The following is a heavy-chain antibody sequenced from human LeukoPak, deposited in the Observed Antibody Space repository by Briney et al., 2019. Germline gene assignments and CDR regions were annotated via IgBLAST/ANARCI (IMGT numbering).Heavy chain of an antibody. CDR1: GYTFTNYA. CDR3: ATGILTYDILTGASYYYYYMDV. V-gene: IGHV7-4-1*02. CDR2: INTNTGNP. D-gene: IGHD3-9*01. Sequence: ASVKVSCKASGYTFTNYAMNWVRQAPGQGLEWMGWINTNTGNPTYAQGFTGRFVFSLDTSVSTAYLQISSLKAEDTAVYYCATGILTYDILTGASYYYYYMDVWGKGTTVTVSS. J-gene: IGHJ6*03.